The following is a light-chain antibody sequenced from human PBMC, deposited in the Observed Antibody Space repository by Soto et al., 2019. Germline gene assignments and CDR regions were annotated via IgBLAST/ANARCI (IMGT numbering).Light chain of an antibody. J-gene: IGKJ4*01. V-gene: IGKV1-12*01. CDR2: GIS. CDR1: QGIRRW. CDR3: QQGDTSPLT. Sequence: DIQMTQSPSSVSASVGDRVTITCRASQGIRRWLAWYQQKPGEALKLLIYGISNLQSGVPLRFSGSGSGTDFILTISSLQLEDFAAYYCQQGDTSPLTFGGGTKVEIK.